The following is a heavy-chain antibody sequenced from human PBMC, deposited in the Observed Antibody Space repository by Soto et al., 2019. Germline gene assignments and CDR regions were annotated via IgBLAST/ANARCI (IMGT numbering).Heavy chain of an antibody. J-gene: IGHJ4*02. V-gene: IGHV4-31*03. D-gene: IGHD1-26*01. Sequence: SETLSLTCTVSGGSINSVDSYWNWIRQNPEKGLEWIGYINYRGTTFYNPSLKSRIIISADTSENQFSLKLNSVTAADTAVYYCVRDAPRATLYSAQRTLVLVSS. CDR3: VRDAPRATLY. CDR2: INYRGTT. CDR1: GGSINSVDSY.